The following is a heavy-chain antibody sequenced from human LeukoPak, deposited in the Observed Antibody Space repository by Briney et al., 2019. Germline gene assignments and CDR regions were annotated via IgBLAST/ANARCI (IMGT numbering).Heavy chain of an antibody. CDR3: ARDAPYCSSTSCPPGY. Sequence: PSETLSLTCAVSGGSISSSNWWSWVRQPLGKGLEWIGEIYHSGSTNYNPSLKSRVTISVDKSKNQFSLKLSSVTAADTAVYYCARDAPYCSSTSCPPGYWGQGTLVTVSS. CDR2: IYHSGST. V-gene: IGHV4-4*02. J-gene: IGHJ4*02. D-gene: IGHD2-2*01. CDR1: GGSISSSNW.